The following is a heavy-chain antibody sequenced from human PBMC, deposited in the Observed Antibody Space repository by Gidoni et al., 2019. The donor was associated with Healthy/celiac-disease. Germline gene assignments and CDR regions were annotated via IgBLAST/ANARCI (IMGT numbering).Heavy chain of an antibody. D-gene: IGHD2-15*01. V-gene: IGHV4-4*02. Sequence: QVQLQESGPGLVKPSGTLSLTCAVSGGSISSRNWWSWVRQPPGKGLEWIGEIYHSGSTNYNPSLKSRVTISVDKSKNQFSLKLSSVTAADTAVYYCARVFRSSHFPYYYGVDVWGQGTTVTVSS. J-gene: IGHJ6*02. CDR2: IYHSGST. CDR3: ARVFRSSHFPYYYGVDV. CDR1: GGSISSRNW.